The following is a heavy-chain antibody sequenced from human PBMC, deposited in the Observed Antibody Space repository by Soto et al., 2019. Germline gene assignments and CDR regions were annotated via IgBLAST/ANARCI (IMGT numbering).Heavy chain of an antibody. D-gene: IGHD5-18*01. Sequence: PSETLSLTCTVSGGSISSYYCSWIRQPAGKGLEWIGRIYTSGSTNYNPSLKSRVTMSVDTSKNQFSLKLSSVTAADTAVYYCASLYSYGSPDYYYGMDVWGQGTTVTVS. V-gene: IGHV4-4*07. CDR2: IYTSGST. CDR1: GGSISSYY. CDR3: ASLYSYGSPDYYYGMDV. J-gene: IGHJ6*02.